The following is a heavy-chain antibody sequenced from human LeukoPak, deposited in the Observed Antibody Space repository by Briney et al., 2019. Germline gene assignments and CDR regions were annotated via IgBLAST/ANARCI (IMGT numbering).Heavy chain of an antibody. CDR3: ARHSPYYYDSSGYQFDY. Sequence: SETLSLTCTVSGGSISISSYYWSWNRQPPGKGLEWIGYIHYSGSTNYNPSLKSRVTISVDTSKNQFSLKLSSVTAADTAVYYCARHSPYYYDSSGYQFDYWGQGTLVTVSS. D-gene: IGHD3-22*01. J-gene: IGHJ4*02. V-gene: IGHV4-61*05. CDR1: GGSISISSYY. CDR2: IHYSGST.